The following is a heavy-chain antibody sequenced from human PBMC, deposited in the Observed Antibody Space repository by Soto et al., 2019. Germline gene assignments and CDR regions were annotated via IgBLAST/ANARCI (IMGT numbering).Heavy chain of an antibody. CDR2: SRGSGGST. D-gene: IGHD6-13*01. V-gene: IGHV3-23*01. CDR1: GFTFSSYA. Sequence: EVQLLESGGGLVQPGGSLRLSCAASGFTFSSYAMSWVRQAPGKGLEWVSASRGSGGSTYYADSVKGRFTISRDNSKNTLYLQMNRLRAEDTAVYYCAKENGYSSSWFEFDYWGQGTLVTVSS. J-gene: IGHJ4*02. CDR3: AKENGYSSSWFEFDY.